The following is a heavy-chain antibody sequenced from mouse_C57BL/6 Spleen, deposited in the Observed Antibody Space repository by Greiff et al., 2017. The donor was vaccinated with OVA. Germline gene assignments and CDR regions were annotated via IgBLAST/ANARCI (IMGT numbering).Heavy chain of an antibody. CDR3: ANAMDY. J-gene: IGHJ4*01. V-gene: IGHV1-26*01. Sequence: EVQLQQSGPELVKPGASVKISCKASGYTFTDYYMNWVKQSHGKSLEWIGDINPNNGGTSYNQKFKGKGTLTVDKSSSTSYMELRSLTSEDSAVYYCANAMDYWGQGTSVTVSS. CDR2: INPNNGGT. CDR1: GYTFTDYY.